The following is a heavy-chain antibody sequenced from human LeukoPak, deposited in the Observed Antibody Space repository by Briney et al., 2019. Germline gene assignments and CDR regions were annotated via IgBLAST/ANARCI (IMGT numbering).Heavy chain of an antibody. CDR3: ARYYYDVSGFAAPFDY. D-gene: IGHD3-22*01. Sequence: GGSLRLSCAASGFTFSSYGMNWVRQAPGKGLEWVSYISNRDNTIYYTDSVKGRFTISRDNAKDSLYLQMNSLRAEDTAIYYCARYYYDVSGFAAPFDYWGQGTLVTVSS. CDR2: ISNRDNTI. J-gene: IGHJ4*02. CDR1: GFTFSSYG. V-gene: IGHV3-48*03.